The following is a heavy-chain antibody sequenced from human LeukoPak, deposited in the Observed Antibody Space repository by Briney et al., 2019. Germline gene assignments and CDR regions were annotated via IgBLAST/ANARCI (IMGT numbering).Heavy chain of an antibody. Sequence: GGSLRFSCAASGFTFSSYSMNWVRQAPGKGLEWVSSISSSSSYIYYADSVKGRFTISRDDAKNSLYLQRNSLRAEDTAVYYYARGRDVLMVYALYSYFDYWGQGTLVTVSS. CDR1: GFTFSSYS. V-gene: IGHV3-21*01. J-gene: IGHJ4*02. CDR2: ISSSSSYI. D-gene: IGHD2-8*01. CDR3: ARGRDVLMVYALYSYFDY.